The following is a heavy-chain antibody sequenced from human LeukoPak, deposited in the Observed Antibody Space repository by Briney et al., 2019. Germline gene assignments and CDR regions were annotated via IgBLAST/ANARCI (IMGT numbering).Heavy chain of an antibody. Sequence: GESLKISCKGSGYSFTNYWIGWVRQMPGKGLEWMGIIYPGDSDTRYSPSLQGQVTMSADKSIRTAYLQWSSLKASGTAMYYCARLASGYSSGWLAYWGQGTLVTVSS. V-gene: IGHV5-51*01. CDR1: GYSFTNYW. J-gene: IGHJ4*02. D-gene: IGHD6-19*01. CDR2: IYPGDSDT. CDR3: ARLASGYSSGWLAY.